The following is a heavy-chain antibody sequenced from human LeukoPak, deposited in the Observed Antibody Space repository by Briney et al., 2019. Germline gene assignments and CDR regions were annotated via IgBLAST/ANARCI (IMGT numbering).Heavy chain of an antibody. CDR2: ISSSGSTI. CDR3: ASLEPGPISVVINDAFDI. V-gene: IGHV3-48*03. CDR1: GFTFSSYE. Sequence: GGSLRLSCAASGFTFSSYEMNWVRQAPGKGLEWVSYISSSGSTIYYADSVKGRFTISRDNAKNSLYLQMNSLRAEDTAVYYCASLEPGPISVVINDAFDIWGQGTMVTVSS. J-gene: IGHJ3*02. D-gene: IGHD3-22*01.